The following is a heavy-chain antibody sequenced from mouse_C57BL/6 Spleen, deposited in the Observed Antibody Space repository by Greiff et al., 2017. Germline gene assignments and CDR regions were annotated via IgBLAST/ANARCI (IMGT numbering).Heavy chain of an antibody. CDR2: ISSGGSYT. V-gene: IGHV5-6*01. J-gene: IGHJ1*03. Sequence: EVQGVESGGDLVKPGGSLKLSCAASGFTFSSYGMSWVRQTPDKRLEWVATISSGGSYTYYPDSVKGRFTISRDNAKNTLYLQMSSLKSEDTAMYYCERLPGSSFGYFDVWGTGTTVTVSS. CDR3: ERLPGSSFGYFDV. D-gene: IGHD1-1*01. CDR1: GFTFSSYG.